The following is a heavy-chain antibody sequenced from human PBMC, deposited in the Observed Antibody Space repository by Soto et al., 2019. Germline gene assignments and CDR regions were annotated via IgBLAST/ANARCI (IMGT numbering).Heavy chain of an antibody. CDR2: INHSGST. V-gene: IGHV4-34*01. J-gene: IGHJ4*02. CDR3: ARGRWLRSSFDY. CDR1: GGSFSGYY. Sequence: QVQLQQWGAGLLKPSETLSLTCAVYGGSFSGYYWSWIRQPPGKGLEWIGEINHSGSTNYNPSLKSRVTRSVDTSKNQFSLKLSSVTAADTAVYYCARGRWLRSSFDYWGQGTLVTVSS. D-gene: IGHD5-12*01.